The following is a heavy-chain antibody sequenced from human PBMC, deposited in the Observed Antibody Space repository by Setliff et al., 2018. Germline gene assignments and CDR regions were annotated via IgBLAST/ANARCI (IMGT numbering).Heavy chain of an antibody. CDR1: GYTFTSYT. D-gene: IGHD3-3*01. Sequence: ASVKVSCKASGYTFTSYTMNWVRQAPGQGLEWMGWINTNTGNPTYAQGFTGRFVFSLDTSVSTAYLQISSLKAEDTAVYHCARGPLHYDFWSGYYTVSWFDPWGQGTLVTV. J-gene: IGHJ5*02. V-gene: IGHV7-4-1*02. CDR2: INTNTGNP. CDR3: ARGPLHYDFWSGYYTVSWFDP.